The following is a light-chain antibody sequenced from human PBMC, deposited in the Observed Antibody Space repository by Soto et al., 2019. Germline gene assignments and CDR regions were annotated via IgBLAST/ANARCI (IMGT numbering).Light chain of an antibody. CDR1: QSLTTD. CDR2: GAS. CDR3: QQYGSSPYT. J-gene: IGKJ2*01. Sequence: IVMTQSPATLSLSPGERATLSCRASQSLTTDLAWYQQKPGQPPRLLIYGASTRATDFPARFSGSGSGTEFTLTISRLEPEDFAVYYCQQYGSSPYTFGQGTKVDIK. V-gene: IGKV3-15*01.